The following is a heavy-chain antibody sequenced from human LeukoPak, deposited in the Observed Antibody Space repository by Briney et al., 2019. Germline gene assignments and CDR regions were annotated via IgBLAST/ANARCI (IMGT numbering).Heavy chain of an antibody. D-gene: IGHD2/OR15-2a*01. CDR2: IRSDGSDT. Sequence: GGSLRLSCAASGFTFSGYSMNWVRQAPGKGLVWVSRIRSDGSDTRYAESVKGRFTISRDNAKNTLYLQMNSLRAEDTAVYYCARDWFHAIDYWGQGTLVTVSS. V-gene: IGHV3-74*01. J-gene: IGHJ4*02. CDR3: ARDWFHAIDY. CDR1: GFTFSGYS.